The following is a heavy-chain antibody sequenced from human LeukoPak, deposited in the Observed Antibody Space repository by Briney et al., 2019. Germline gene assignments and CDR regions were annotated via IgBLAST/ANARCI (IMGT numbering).Heavy chain of an antibody. CDR3: TRANSATIPGVDP. J-gene: IGHJ5*02. V-gene: IGHV3-23*01. D-gene: IGHD1-26*01. Sequence: GGSLILSCAASGFIFSSYAMSWVRQAPGKGLEWVSTISGSGGSTYYADSVKGRFTISRDNSKNTVYLQMNSLRAEDTAVYYCTRANSATIPGVDPWGQGTLVTVSS. CDR1: GFIFSSYA. CDR2: ISGSGGST.